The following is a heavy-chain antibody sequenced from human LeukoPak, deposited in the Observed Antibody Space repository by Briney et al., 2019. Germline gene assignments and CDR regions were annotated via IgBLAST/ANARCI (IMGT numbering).Heavy chain of an antibody. V-gene: IGHV4-4*07. J-gene: IGHJ6*04. CDR2: IYTSGST. Sequence: SETLSLTCTVSGGSISSYYWSWIRQPAGKGLEWIGRIYTSGSTNYNPSLKSRVTMSVDTSKNQFSLKLSSVTAADTAVYYCARVDYDFWSGHKDVWGKGTTVTVSS. D-gene: IGHD3-3*01. CDR3: ARVDYDFWSGHKDV. CDR1: GGSISSYY.